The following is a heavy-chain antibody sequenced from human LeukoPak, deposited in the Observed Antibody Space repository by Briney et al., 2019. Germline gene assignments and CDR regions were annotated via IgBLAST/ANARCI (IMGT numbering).Heavy chain of an antibody. Sequence: PGGSLRLSCAASGFTFSSYSMNWVRQAPGKGLEWVSSISSSSSYIYYADSAKGRFTISRDNAKNSLHLQMNSLRAEDTAVYYCARDPNRGYSYLDYWGQGTLVTVSS. CDR1: GFTFSSYS. CDR2: ISSSSSYI. CDR3: ARDPNRGYSYLDY. V-gene: IGHV3-21*01. J-gene: IGHJ4*02. D-gene: IGHD5-18*01.